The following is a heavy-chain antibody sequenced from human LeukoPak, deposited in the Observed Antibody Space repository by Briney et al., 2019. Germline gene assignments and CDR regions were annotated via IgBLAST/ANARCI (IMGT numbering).Heavy chain of an antibody. V-gene: IGHV3-30*01. CDR1: GFTFSSYA. Sequence: PGGSLRLSCAASGFTFSSYAMHWVRQAPGKGLEWVAVISYDGSNKYYADSVKGRFTISRDNSKNTLYLQVNSLRAEDTAVYYCARESGYDSSGGGAFDIWGQGTMVTVSS. CDR3: ARESGYDSSGGGAFDI. CDR2: ISYDGSNK. J-gene: IGHJ3*02. D-gene: IGHD3-22*01.